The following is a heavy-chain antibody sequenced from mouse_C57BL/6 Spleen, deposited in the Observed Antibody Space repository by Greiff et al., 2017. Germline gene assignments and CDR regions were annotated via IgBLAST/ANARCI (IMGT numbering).Heavy chain of an antibody. J-gene: IGHJ3*01. V-gene: IGHV5-4*01. CDR2: ISDGGSYT. CDR1: GFTFSSYA. Sequence: EVQLVESGGGLVKPGGSLKLSCAASGFTFSSYAMSWVRQTPEKRLEWVATISDGGSYTYYPDNVKGRFTISRDNAKNNLYLQMSHLKSEDTAMYYCARDPRMAPFAYWGQGTLVTVSA. CDR3: ARDPRMAPFAY. D-gene: IGHD2-3*01.